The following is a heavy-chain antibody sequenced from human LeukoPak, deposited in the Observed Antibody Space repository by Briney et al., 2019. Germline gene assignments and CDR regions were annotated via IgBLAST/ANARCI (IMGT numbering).Heavy chain of an antibody. Sequence: GGSLRLSCAASGFTFSTYSMNWVRQAPGKGLEWVSSISTTSTYIHYADSVKGRFTISRDNAKNSLYLQMNSLRAEDTAVYYCGREIEAPGKTLDYWGQGTMVTVSS. CDR3: GREIEAPGKTLDY. CDR2: ISTTSTYI. CDR1: GFTFSTYS. V-gene: IGHV3-21*06. J-gene: IGHJ4*02.